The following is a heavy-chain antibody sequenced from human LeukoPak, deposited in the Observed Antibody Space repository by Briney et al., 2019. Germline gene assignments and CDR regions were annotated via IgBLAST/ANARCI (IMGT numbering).Heavy chain of an antibody. D-gene: IGHD2/OR15-2a*01. V-gene: IGHV1-46*01. CDR3: AREGNSWGGERVHFDI. CDR1: GYTFTSYY. J-gene: IGHJ3*02. CDR2: INPSGGST. Sequence: GASVKVSCKASGYTFTSYYMHWVRQAPGQGLEWMGIINPSGGSTSYAQKFQGRVTMTRDTSTRTVYMELSSVRSEETAVYYCAREGNSWGGERVHFDIWGQGTMVTVSS.